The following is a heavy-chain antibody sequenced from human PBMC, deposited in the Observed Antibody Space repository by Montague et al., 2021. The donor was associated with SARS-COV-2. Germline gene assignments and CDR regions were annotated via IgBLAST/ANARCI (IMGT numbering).Heavy chain of an antibody. D-gene: IGHD3-9*01. J-gene: IGHJ3*02. CDR1: GFTFNNYG. Sequence: SLRLSCAGSGFTFNNYGTHWVRHIGGKGLEWVAAISYEGSKKKYADSVKGRFTISRDSFKSTVYLQMNSLKPEDTAVYYCAKPNEIFWLGQFSRDAFEIWGQGTMVTVSS. CDR2: ISYEGSKK. V-gene: IGHV3-30*18. CDR3: AKPNEIFWLGQFSRDAFEI.